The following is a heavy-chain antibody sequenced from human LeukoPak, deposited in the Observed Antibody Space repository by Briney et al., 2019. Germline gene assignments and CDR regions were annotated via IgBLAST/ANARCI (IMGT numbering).Heavy chain of an antibody. CDR3: TSEDQGGFDY. CDR2: IKSKTDDGTT. CDR1: RFTFNNAW. D-gene: IGHD1-26*01. Sequence: GGSPRLSCAASRFTFNNAWMSWVRQAPGKGLEWVGRIKSKTDDGTTDYAAPVKGRFTISRDDSKNTVYLQMNGLKTEDTGVYYCTSEDQGGFDYWGQGTLVTVSS. J-gene: IGHJ4*02. V-gene: IGHV3-15*01.